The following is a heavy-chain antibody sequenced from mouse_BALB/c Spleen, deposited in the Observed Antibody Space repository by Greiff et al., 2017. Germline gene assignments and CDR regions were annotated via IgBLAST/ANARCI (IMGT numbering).Heavy chain of an antibody. CDR2: IDPSDSYT. Sequence: QVQLQQPGAELVKPGASVKLSCKASGYTFTSYWMHWVKQRPGQGLEWIGEIDPSDSYTNYNQKFKGKATLTVDKSSSTAYMQLSSLTSEDSAVYYCARSNYYGSFDYWGQGTTPTVSS. D-gene: IGHD1-1*01. J-gene: IGHJ2*01. CDR1: GYTFTSYW. CDR3: ARSNYYGSFDY. V-gene: IGHV1-69*02.